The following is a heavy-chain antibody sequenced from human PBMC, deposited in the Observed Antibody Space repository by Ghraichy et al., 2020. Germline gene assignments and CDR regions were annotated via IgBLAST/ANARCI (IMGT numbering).Heavy chain of an antibody. D-gene: IGHD6-19*01. CDR3: ARGFSSGWYYAIDY. V-gene: IGHV1-3*01. Sequence: ASVKVSCTASGYTFTSYAMHWVRQAPGQRLEWMGWINAGNGNTKYSQKFQGRVTITRDTSASTAYMELSSLRSEDTAVYYCARGFSSGWYYAIDYWGQGTLVTVSS. CDR2: INAGNGNT. CDR1: GYTFTSYA. J-gene: IGHJ4*02.